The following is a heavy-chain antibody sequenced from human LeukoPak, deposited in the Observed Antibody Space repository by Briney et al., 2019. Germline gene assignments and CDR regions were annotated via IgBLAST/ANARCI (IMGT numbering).Heavy chain of an antibody. D-gene: IGHD5-18*01. CDR3: ARHMNTAMVIYADY. CDR2: INPSGGST. Sequence: ASVKVSCKASGYTFTSYYMHWVRQAPGQGLEWMGIINPSGGSTSYAQKFQGRVTMTRDTSTSTVYMELSSLKASDTAMYYCARHMNTAMVIYADYWGQGTLVTVSS. J-gene: IGHJ4*02. V-gene: IGHV1-46*01. CDR1: GYTFTSYY.